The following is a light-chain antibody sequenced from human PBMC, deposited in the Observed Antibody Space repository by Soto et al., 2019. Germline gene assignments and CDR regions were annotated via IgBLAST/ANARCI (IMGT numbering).Light chain of an antibody. J-gene: IGLJ3*02. V-gene: IGLV8-61*01. CDR3: VLYMGSGISV. CDR2: STN. Sequence: QTVMTQEPSFSVSPGGTVTLTCGLTSGSVSTTYSPSWYQQTPGQAPRTLIYSTNTRSSGVPDRFSGSILGDKAALTITGAQADDESDYYCVLYMGSGISVFGGGTKLTVL. CDR1: SGSVSTTYS.